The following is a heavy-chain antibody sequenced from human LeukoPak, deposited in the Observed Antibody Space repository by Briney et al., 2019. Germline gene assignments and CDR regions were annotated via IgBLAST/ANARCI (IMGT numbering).Heavy chain of an antibody. CDR1: GFSFSNHG. J-gene: IGHJ4*02. CDR2: ISPSADIK. CDR3: AKDDAWLRLRE. D-gene: IGHD5-12*01. V-gene: IGHV3-23*01. Sequence: GGSLRLSCAASGFSFSNHGMNWVRQAPGEGRGWVSGISPSADIKYYADSVKGRFTISRENSKNMPYREVISLPADDTAVYYCAKDDAWLRLREWSQETLVTVSS.